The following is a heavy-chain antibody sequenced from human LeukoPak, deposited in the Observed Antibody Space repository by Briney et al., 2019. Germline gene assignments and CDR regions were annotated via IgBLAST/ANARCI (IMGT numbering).Heavy chain of an antibody. J-gene: IGHJ4*02. CDR1: GFTFSSYA. D-gene: IGHD1-26*01. CDR2: ISYDGSNK. CDR3: ARDKEGGSYWGALDY. Sequence: GGSLRLSCAASGFTFSSYAMHWVRQAPGKGLEWVAVISYDGSNKHYADSVKGRFTISRDNSKNTLYLQMNSLRAEDTAVYYCARDKEGGSYWGALDYWGQGTLVTVSS. V-gene: IGHV3-30-3*01.